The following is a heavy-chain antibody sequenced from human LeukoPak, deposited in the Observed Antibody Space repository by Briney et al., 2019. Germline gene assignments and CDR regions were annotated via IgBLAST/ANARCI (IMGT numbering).Heavy chain of an antibody. V-gene: IGHV1-69*06. D-gene: IGHD5-12*01. CDR3: ARQYSGYDYRFDD. Sequence: SVKVSCKASGGTFSSYAISWVRQAPGQGLEWMGGIIPIFGTANYAQTFQGRVTITADKSTSTAYMELSSLRSDDTAVYYCARQYSGYDYRFDDWGQGTLVTVSS. J-gene: IGHJ4*02. CDR1: GGTFSSYA. CDR2: IIPIFGTA.